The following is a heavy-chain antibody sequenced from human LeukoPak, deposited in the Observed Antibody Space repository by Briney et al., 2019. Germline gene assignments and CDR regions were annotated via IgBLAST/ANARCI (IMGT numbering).Heavy chain of an antibody. CDR3: AKDGGFGVGYFDY. V-gene: IGHV3-23*01. Sequence: PGGSLRLSCAVSGFTFVNYAVSWVRQAPGKGLEWVSGISGSGGSTCYADSVKGRFTISRDNSKNTLYLQMDSLRGEDTAVYYCAKDGGFGVGYFDYWGQGILVTVSS. CDR1: GFTFVNYA. CDR2: ISGSGGST. J-gene: IGHJ4*02. D-gene: IGHD3-16*01.